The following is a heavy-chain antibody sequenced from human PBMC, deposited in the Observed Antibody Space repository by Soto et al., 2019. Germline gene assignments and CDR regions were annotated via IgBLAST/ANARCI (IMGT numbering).Heavy chain of an antibody. CDR1: GFTFSSYA. V-gene: IGHV3-23*01. Sequence: PGGSLRLSCAASGFTFSSYAMSWVRQAPGKGLEWVSAISGSGGSTYYADSVKGRFTISRDNSKNTLYLQMNSLRAEDTAVYYYAKSAGFSAALKSGFDPWGQGTLVTVSS. CDR2: ISGSGGST. D-gene: IGHD2-15*01. CDR3: AKSAGFSAALKSGFDP. J-gene: IGHJ5*02.